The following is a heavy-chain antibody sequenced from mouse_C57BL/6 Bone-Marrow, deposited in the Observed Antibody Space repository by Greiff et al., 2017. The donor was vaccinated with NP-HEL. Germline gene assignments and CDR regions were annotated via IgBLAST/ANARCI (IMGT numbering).Heavy chain of an antibody. V-gene: IGHV1-69*01. CDR1: GYTFTSYW. Sequence: VQLQQPGAELVMPGASVKLSCKASGYTFTSYWMHWVKQRPGQGLEWIGEIDPSDSYTNYNQKFKGKSTLTVDKSSSTAYMQLSSLTSEDSAVYYCARGGAHYDTMDYWGQGTAITVTS. CDR2: IDPSDSYT. CDR3: ARGGAHYDTMDY. J-gene: IGHJ4*01.